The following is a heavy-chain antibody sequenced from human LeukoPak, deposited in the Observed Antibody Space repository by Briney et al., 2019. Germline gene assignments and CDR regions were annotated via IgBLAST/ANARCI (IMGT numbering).Heavy chain of an antibody. CDR1: GGSFSDYY. D-gene: IGHD6-6*01. CDR3: ARGSIAARHLFDY. CDR2: INHSGST. Sequence: PSETLSLTCAVYGGSFSDYYWSWIRQPPGKGLEWIGEINHSGSTNYNPSLKSRVTISVDTSKNQFSLKLSSVTAADTAVYYCARGSIAARHLFDYWGQGTLVTVSS. J-gene: IGHJ4*02. V-gene: IGHV4-34*01.